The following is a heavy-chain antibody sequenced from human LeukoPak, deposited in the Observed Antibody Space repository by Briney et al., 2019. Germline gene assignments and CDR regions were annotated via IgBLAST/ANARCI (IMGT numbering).Heavy chain of an antibody. Sequence: SETLSLTCAVSGASISTYYWSWIRQPPGKGLEWIGYIYYSGSANYNPSLNSRVTISPDTSKNNFSLKLTSVTAADTAVYYCARGSGWLDTWGQGTLVTVSS. J-gene: IGHJ5*02. D-gene: IGHD3-3*01. CDR1: GASISTYY. CDR3: ARGSGWLDT. V-gene: IGHV4-59*01. CDR2: IYYSGSA.